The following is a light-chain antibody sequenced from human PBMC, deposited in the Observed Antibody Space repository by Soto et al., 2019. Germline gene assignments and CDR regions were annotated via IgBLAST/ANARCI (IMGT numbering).Light chain of an antibody. CDR2: GTS. Sequence: EIVLTQSPGTLSLSPGEGATLSCRASQSVSNSYLAWYQQKPGQAPRLLIYGTSTRATGIPARFSGSGSGTEFTLTISSLQSEDFAVYYCQQYSIWRTFGQGTKVDI. CDR3: QQYSIWRT. CDR1: QSVSNSY. V-gene: IGKV3-15*01. J-gene: IGKJ1*01.